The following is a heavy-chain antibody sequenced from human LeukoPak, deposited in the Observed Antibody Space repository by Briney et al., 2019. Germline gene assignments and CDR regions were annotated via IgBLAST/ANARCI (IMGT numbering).Heavy chain of an antibody. V-gene: IGHV3-48*03. CDR3: AKDLPKPLDY. Sequence: GGSLRLSCAASGFTFNSYEMNWVRQAPGKGLEWVSYISSSGSTIYYADSVKGRFTISRDNSKNTLYLQMNSLRAEDTAVYYCAKDLPKPLDYWGQGTLVSVSS. CDR1: GFTFNSYE. J-gene: IGHJ4*02. CDR2: ISSSGSTI.